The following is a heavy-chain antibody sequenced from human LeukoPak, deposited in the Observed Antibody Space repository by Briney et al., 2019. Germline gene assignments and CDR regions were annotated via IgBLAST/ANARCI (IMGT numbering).Heavy chain of an antibody. Sequence: PGESLRLSCAGSGFTFSSYSMNWVRQAPGKGLEWVSSITSSGNYISYADPVKGRFTISRDNAKNSLYVQMNSLRAEDTAVYYCARGFDAFDIWGQGTMVTVSS. D-gene: IGHD3-10*01. CDR2: ITSSGNYI. V-gene: IGHV3-21*01. CDR3: ARGFDAFDI. CDR1: GFTFSSYS. J-gene: IGHJ3*02.